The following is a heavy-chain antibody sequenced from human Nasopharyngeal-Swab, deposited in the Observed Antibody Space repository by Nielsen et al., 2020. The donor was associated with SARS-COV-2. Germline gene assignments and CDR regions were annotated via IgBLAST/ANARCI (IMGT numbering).Heavy chain of an antibody. D-gene: IGHD3-3*01. Sequence: GGSLRLSCAASGFTFSSYAMSWVRQAPGKGLEWVANIKQDGSEKYYVDSVRGRFTISRDNAENSLHLQMNSLRAEDTAVYYCAKDLEWLSTAGAFDIWGQGTMVTVSS. CDR1: GFTFSSYA. CDR2: IKQDGSEK. V-gene: IGHV3-7*03. CDR3: AKDLEWLSTAGAFDI. J-gene: IGHJ3*02.